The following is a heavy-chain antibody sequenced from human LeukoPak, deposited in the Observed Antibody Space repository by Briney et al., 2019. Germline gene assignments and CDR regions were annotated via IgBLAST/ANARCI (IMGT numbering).Heavy chain of an antibody. CDR1: GFTFSSYA. D-gene: IGHD6-13*01. J-gene: IGHJ4*02. CDR2: ISYDGSNK. V-gene: IGHV3-30-3*01. CDR3: ARANDAAAGDFDY. Sequence: GGSLRLSCAASGFTFSSYAMHWVRQAPGKGLEWVAVISYDGSNKYYADSVKGRFTISRDNSKNTLYLQMNSLRAEDTAVYYCARANDAAAGDFDYWGQGTLVTASS.